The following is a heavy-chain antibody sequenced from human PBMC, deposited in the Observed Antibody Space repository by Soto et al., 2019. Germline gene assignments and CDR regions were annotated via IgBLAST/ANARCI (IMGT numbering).Heavy chain of an antibody. Sequence: EVQLVESGGGLVQPGGSLRLSCAASGFTVSSNYMSWVRQAPGKGLEWVSVIYSGGSTYYADSLKGRFTISRHNSKNTLDLQMNSLRAEDTAVYYCARGMGSIAAAGLDAFDIWGQGTMVTVSS. CDR2: IYSGGST. D-gene: IGHD6-13*01. CDR3: ARGMGSIAAAGLDAFDI. CDR1: GFTVSSNY. J-gene: IGHJ3*02. V-gene: IGHV3-53*04.